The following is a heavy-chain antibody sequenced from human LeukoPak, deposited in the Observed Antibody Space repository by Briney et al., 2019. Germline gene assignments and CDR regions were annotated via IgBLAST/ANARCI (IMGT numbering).Heavy chain of an antibody. J-gene: IGHJ4*02. CDR1: GASISSSY. V-gene: IGHV4-59*01. D-gene: IGHD3-22*01. CDR3: ARSLYYYDSSVFDY. CDR2: IYYSGST. Sequence: TSETLSLTCTVSGASISSSYWSWIRQPPGKGLEWIGYIYYSGSTNYNPSLKSRVTISVDTSKSQFSLELSSVTAADTAVYYCARSLYYYDSSVFDYWGQGTLVTVSS.